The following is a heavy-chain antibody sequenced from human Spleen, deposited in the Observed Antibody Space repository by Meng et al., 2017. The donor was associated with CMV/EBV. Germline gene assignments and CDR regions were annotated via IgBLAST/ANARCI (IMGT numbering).Heavy chain of an antibody. J-gene: IGHJ5*02. Sequence: ASVKVSCKASGYTFTGYYIHWVRQAPGQGFEWMGWINPNSGGTNYAQKFQGRVTMTRDTSISTAYMELSRLRSDDTAVYYCARELRIVVVPAATRRGFDPWGQGTLVTVSS. CDR1: GYTFTGYY. CDR2: INPNSGGT. CDR3: ARELRIVVVPAATRRGFDP. V-gene: IGHV1-2*02. D-gene: IGHD2-2*01.